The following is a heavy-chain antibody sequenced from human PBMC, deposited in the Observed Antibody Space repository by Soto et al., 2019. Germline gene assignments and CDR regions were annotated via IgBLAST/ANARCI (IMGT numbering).Heavy chain of an antibody. CDR3: ARVGAFWSGYLDY. Sequence: ASVKVSCKAAGYTFTDYSMHWVRQAPGQRLEWMGWINAGNGNTKYSQKFQGRVTITRDTSASTAYMELSSLRSEDTAVYYCARVGAFWSGYLDYWGQGTLVTVSS. V-gene: IGHV1-3*01. D-gene: IGHD3-3*01. CDR2: INAGNGNT. CDR1: GYTFTDYS. J-gene: IGHJ4*02.